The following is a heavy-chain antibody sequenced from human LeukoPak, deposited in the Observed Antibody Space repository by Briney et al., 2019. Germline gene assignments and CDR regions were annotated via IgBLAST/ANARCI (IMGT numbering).Heavy chain of an antibody. CDR1: GFTFSNYN. D-gene: IGHD3-10*01. J-gene: IGHJ6*02. V-gene: IGHV3-48*02. CDR2: ISNSGANI. CDR3: ARDLGGGITMIRGVFRPSNRYYGMDV. Sequence: GGSLRLSCAASGFTFSNYNMNWVRQAPGKGLEWVSYISNSGANIYYADSVKGRFTISRDTPKNSLYLQMRSLRDEDTAVYYCARDLGGGITMIRGVFRPSNRYYGMDVWGQGTTVIVSS.